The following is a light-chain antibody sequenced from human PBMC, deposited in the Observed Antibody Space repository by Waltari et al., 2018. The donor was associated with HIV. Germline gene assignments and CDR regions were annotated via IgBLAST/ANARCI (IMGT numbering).Light chain of an antibody. Sequence: QSVLTQPPSASGTPGQRVTISCSGSGSNIGGSTVNWYQQLPGTAPKLLIYSNNQRPSMVPDRFPGSKSGTSASLAISGLQSDDETTYYCATWDGSLNGPVFGGGTKLTVL. J-gene: IGLJ3*02. V-gene: IGLV1-44*01. CDR1: GSNIGGST. CDR2: SNN. CDR3: ATWDGSLNGPV.